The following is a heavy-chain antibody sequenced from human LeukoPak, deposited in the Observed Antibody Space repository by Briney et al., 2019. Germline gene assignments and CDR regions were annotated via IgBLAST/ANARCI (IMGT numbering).Heavy chain of an antibody. J-gene: IGHJ2*01. V-gene: IGHV4-38-2*02. CDR1: GYSISSGYY. CDR2: IHHSGST. Sequence: SGTLSLTCTVSGYSISSGYYWGWIRQSPGKGLEWIGNIHHSGSTYYNPSLKSRVTMSVDTSKNQFSLKLSSVTAADTAVYYCARLRSTYWYFDLWGRGTLVTVSS. D-gene: IGHD4-17*01. CDR3: ARLRSTYWYFDL.